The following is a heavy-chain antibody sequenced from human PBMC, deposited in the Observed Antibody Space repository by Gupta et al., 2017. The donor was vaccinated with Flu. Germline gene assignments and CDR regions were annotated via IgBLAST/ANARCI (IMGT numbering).Heavy chain of an antibody. CDR3: TRLWTGGLDP. V-gene: IGHV1-3*01. CDR1: GYTFTSYP. CDR2: IDPDNGNT. D-gene: IGHD1-1*01. Sequence: ASGYTFTSYPIHWLRQAPGQGLEWMGWIDPDNGNTKYSQKFQGRVTITRDTSARTAYMELSSLRSEDTAVYYCTRLWTGGLDPWGQGSLVTVSS. J-gene: IGHJ5*02.